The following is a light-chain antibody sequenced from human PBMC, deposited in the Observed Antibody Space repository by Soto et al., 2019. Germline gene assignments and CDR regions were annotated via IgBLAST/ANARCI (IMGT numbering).Light chain of an antibody. CDR1: TSNLGSNT. V-gene: IGLV1-44*01. CDR2: RNN. J-gene: IGLJ3*02. CDR3: ASWDDSLNEVV. Sequence: QSVLTQPPSSSGTPGQRVTFSCSGSTSNLGSNTVNWYQQLPGTAPKLLISRNNRRSSGVPDRFSGSKSATSASLAISGLQSEDEADYYCASWDDSLNEVVFGGGTKLTFL.